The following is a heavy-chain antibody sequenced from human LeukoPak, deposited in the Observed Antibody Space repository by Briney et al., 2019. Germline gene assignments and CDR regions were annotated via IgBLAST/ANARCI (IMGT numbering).Heavy chain of an antibody. CDR3: ARARPSMWIDY. J-gene: IGHJ4*02. CDR2: ISYDGSDK. D-gene: IGHD5-12*01. V-gene: IGHV3-30*04. CDR1: GFTFSSYA. Sequence: GGSLRLSCAASGFTFSSYAMYWVRQTPGKGLEWVAVISYDGSDKFYADSVKGRFTISRDSSKNTLYLQMNSLRPEDTAVYYCARARPSMWIDYWGQGTLVTVSS.